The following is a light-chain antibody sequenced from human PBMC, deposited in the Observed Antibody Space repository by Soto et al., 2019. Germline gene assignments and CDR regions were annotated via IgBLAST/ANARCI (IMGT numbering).Light chain of an antibody. CDR1: QSISSH. J-gene: IGKJ2*01. CDR3: QQSYSTLYT. Sequence: DLQMTQSPSSLSASVGDRVTITCRASQSISSHLNWYQLKPGKAPKLLIYAASSLQSGVPSRFSGSGSGTDFTLTISSLQPEDFATYYCQQSYSTLYTFGQGTKLEIK. V-gene: IGKV1-39*01. CDR2: AAS.